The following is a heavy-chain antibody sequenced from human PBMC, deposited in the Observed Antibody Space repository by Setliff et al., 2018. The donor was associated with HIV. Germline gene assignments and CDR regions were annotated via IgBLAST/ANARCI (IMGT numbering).Heavy chain of an antibody. D-gene: IGHD2-15*01. Sequence: GESLKISCKASGYNFTSYWISWVRQMPGKGLEWMGGIDPSDSYTNYSPSFQGHVTISADKSISTAYLQWSSLKASDTAMYYCARQLRVVAATPLGGFDYWGQGTLVTVSS. CDR3: ARQLRVVAATPLGGFDY. CDR2: IDPSDSYT. J-gene: IGHJ4*02. V-gene: IGHV5-10-1*01. CDR1: GYNFTSYW.